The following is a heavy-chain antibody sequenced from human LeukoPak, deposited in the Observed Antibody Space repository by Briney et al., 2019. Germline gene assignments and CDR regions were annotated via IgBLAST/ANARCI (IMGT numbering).Heavy chain of an antibody. D-gene: IGHD4-23*01. CDR1: GFTFNTYP. J-gene: IGHJ4*02. CDR3: ARRDTGNSLYFDY. Sequence: GGSLRLSCVASGFTFNTYPIHWVRQAPGKGLEWVAVISYDGSNKYYADSVKGRFTISRDNSKNTVFLQMNSLRTEDTAVYYCARRDTGNSLYFDYWGQGTLVTVSS. V-gene: IGHV3-30-3*01. CDR2: ISYDGSNK.